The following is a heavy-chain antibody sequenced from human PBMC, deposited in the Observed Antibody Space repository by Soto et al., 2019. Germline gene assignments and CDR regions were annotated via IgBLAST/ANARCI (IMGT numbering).Heavy chain of an antibody. Sequence: GGSLRLSCAASGFTFSSYGMHWVRQAPGKGLEWVAVISYDGSNKYYADSVKGRFTISRDNSKNTLYLQMNSLRAEDTAVYYCAKALPSYRSSWHRSHMNYWGQGTLVTVSS. V-gene: IGHV3-30*18. CDR2: ISYDGSNK. J-gene: IGHJ4*02. CDR3: AKALPSYRSSWHRSHMNY. D-gene: IGHD6-13*01. CDR1: GFTFSSYG.